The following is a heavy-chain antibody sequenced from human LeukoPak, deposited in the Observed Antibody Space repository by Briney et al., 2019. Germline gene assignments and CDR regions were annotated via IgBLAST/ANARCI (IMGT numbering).Heavy chain of an antibody. V-gene: IGHV3-23*01. CDR3: ARRSAAKDAFDI. Sequence: PGGSLRLSCAAAGFTLSSYAMSWVRQAPGKGLGWVSAISGSGCSTYYADSVKGRFTNSRNNSKNMLLLKLNSLRADVTALYYCARRSAAKDAFDIWGQGTMVTVSS. CDR1: GFTLSSYA. CDR2: ISGSGCST. D-gene: IGHD6-25*01. J-gene: IGHJ3*02.